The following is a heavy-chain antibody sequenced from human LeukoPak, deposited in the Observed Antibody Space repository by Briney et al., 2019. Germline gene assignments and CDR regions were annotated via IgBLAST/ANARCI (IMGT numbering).Heavy chain of an antibody. Sequence: GESLKISCKGSGYRFNAYWIAWVRQMPGKGLEWMGIIYPDDSDTRYSPSFQSQVTISADKSVRTAYLQWSSLKASDPAMYYCARPNITSYYDSRGYDAFDVWGQGTMVTVSS. J-gene: IGHJ3*01. D-gene: IGHD3-22*01. CDR3: ARPNITSYYDSRGYDAFDV. V-gene: IGHV5-51*01. CDR1: GYRFNAYW. CDR2: IYPDDSDT.